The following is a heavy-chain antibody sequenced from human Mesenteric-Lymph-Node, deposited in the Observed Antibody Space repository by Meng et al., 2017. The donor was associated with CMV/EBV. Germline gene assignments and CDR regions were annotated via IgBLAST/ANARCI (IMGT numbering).Heavy chain of an antibody. CDR3: ERSCYYYQFDY. D-gene: IGHD3-22*01. J-gene: IGHJ4*02. CDR1: SGSLSSSGYS. V-gene: IGHV4-39*01. Sequence: CTPSSGSLSSSGYSCRCIRHPPGQGLEWIGIIYYSVRTSYTPSLKPPVTISLATSKNQFSLWLRSVPAADTAVYYCERSCYYYQFDYWGQGTLVTVSS. CDR2: IYYSVRT.